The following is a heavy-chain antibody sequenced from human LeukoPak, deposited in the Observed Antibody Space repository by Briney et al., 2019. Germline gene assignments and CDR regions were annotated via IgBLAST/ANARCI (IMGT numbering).Heavy chain of an antibody. V-gene: IGHV3-23*01. CDR3: ARKLVGDY. CDR2: ISGSGVST. J-gene: IGHJ4*02. CDR1: GFTFSSYA. Sequence: GGSLRLSCAASGFTFSSYAMNWVRQAPGKGLEWVSAISGSGVSTYYADSVKGRFTTSRDNSKNTLYLQINSLRAEDTAVYYCARKLVGDYWGQGTLVTVSS. D-gene: IGHD2-8*02.